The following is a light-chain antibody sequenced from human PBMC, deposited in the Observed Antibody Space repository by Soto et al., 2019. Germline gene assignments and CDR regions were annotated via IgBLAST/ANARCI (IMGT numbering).Light chain of an antibody. CDR2: KAS. V-gene: IGKV1-5*03. CDR3: QQYNDNWT. Sequence: DIQMTQSPSTLSASVGGRVTITCRASQSISSWLAWYQQKPGKAPKLLIYKASTLQSGVPSRFSGSGSGTEFTLAISSLQPDDFATYYCQQYNDNWTFGQGTKVDIK. CDR1: QSISSW. J-gene: IGKJ1*01.